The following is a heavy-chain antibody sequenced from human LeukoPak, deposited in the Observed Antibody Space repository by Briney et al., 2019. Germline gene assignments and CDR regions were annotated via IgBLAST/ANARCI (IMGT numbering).Heavy chain of an antibody. Sequence: SETLSLTCTVSGGSISSYYWSWIRQPPGKGLEWIGYIYYSGSANYNPSLKSRVTISVDTSKNQFSLKLSSVTAADTAVYYCARSSIAARPSFGGWGQGTLVTVSS. CDR1: GGSISSYY. V-gene: IGHV4-59*01. J-gene: IGHJ4*02. CDR2: IYYSGSA. D-gene: IGHD6-6*01. CDR3: ARSSIAARPSFGG.